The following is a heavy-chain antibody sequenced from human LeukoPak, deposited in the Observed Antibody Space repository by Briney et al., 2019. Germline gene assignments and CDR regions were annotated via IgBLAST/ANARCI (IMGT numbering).Heavy chain of an antibody. J-gene: IGHJ6*03. CDR1: GGTFSSYA. CDR2: IIPIFGTA. D-gene: IGHD3-22*01. V-gene: IGHV1-69*13. Sequence: AASVKVSCKASGGTFSSYAISWVRQAPGQGLEWMGGIIPIFGTANYAQKSQGRVTITADESTSTAYMELSSLRSEDTAVYYCARCLENDSSGYPRINDPIQGPDYYYYYYMDVWGKGTTVTVSS. CDR3: ARCLENDSSGYPRINDPIQGPDYYYYYYMDV.